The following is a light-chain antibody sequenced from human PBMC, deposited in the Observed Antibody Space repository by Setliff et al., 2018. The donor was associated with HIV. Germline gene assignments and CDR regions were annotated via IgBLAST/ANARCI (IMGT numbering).Light chain of an antibody. Sequence: QSALTQPASVSGSPGQSITISCTGTGSDVGSHNLVSWYQQHPGKAPKLIIYEGNKRPSGVSTRFSGSKSGNTASLTISGLQAEDEADYYCCSFAGSSTSVFGTGTKVTVL. V-gene: IGLV2-23*01. J-gene: IGLJ1*01. CDR2: EGN. CDR1: GSDVGSHNL. CDR3: CSFAGSSTSV.